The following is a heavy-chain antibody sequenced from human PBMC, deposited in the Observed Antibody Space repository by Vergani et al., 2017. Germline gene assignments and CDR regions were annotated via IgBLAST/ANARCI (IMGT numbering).Heavy chain of an antibody. V-gene: IGHV4-38-2*02. J-gene: IGHJ3*02. CDR1: GYSISRGDY. D-gene: IGHD2-15*01. CDR3: ARQLWVSQVVGAFET. Sequence: QVQLQESGPGLVKPSETLSLTCSVSGYSISRGDYCGCIRQPPGKGLEWIATVFHSGSSYYNPSLRRRVTISVETSKNQFSLRLTTLTAADTAVYYCARQLWVSQVVGAFETWGRGTEVSVSS. CDR2: VFHSGSS.